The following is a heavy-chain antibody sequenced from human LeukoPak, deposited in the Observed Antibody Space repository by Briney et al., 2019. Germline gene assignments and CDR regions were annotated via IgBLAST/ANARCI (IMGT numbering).Heavy chain of an antibody. J-gene: IGHJ5*02. V-gene: IGHV4-59*01. CDR3: ARESITGTTGFDP. CDR1: GGSISSYY. Sequence: KPSETLSLTCTVSGGSISSYYWSWIRQPPGKGLEWIGYIYYSGSTNYNPSLKSRVTISVDTSKNQFSLKLSSVTAADTAVYYCARESITGTTGFDPWGQGTLVTVSS. D-gene: IGHD1-7*01. CDR2: IYYSGST.